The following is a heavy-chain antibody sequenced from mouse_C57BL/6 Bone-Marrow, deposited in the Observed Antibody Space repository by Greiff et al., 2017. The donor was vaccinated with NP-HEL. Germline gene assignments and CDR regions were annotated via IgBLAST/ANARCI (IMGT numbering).Heavy chain of an antibody. CDR3: ATYDYDGRFAY. CDR1: GYTFTSYW. D-gene: IGHD2-4*01. J-gene: IGHJ3*01. CDR2: IHPNSGST. Sequence: QVQLKQPGAELVKPGASVKLSCKASGYTFTSYWMHWVKQRPGQGLEWIGMIHPNSGSTNYNEKFKSKATLTVDKSSSTAYMQLSSLTSEDSAVYYCATYDYDGRFAYWGQGTLVTVSA. V-gene: IGHV1-64*01.